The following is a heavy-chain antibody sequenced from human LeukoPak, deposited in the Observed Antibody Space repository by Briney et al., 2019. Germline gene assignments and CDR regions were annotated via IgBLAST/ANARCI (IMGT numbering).Heavy chain of an antibody. CDR3: ARDISWSGWYVAYYYYYGMDV. Sequence: GGSLRLSCAASGFTFSSYAMHWVGQAPGMGLEWVAVISYDGSNKYYADSVKGRFTISRDSSKNTLYLQMNSLRAEDTAVYYCARDISWSGWYVAYYYYYGMDVWGQGTTVTVSS. V-gene: IGHV3-30-3*01. J-gene: IGHJ6*02. D-gene: IGHD6-19*01. CDR2: ISYDGSNK. CDR1: GFTFSSYA.